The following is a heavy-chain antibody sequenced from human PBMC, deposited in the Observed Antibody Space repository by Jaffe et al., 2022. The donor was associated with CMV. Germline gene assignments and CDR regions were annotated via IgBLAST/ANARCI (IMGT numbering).Heavy chain of an antibody. V-gene: IGHV3-74*01. D-gene: IGHD3-3*01. CDR1: GFTFSSYW. Sequence: EVQLVESGGGLVQPGGSLRLSCAASGFTFSSYWMHWVRQAPGKGLVWVSRINSDGSSTSYADSVKGRFTISRDNAKNTLYLQMNSLRAEDTAVYYCARGRLEKLRFLEWSDLDYWGQGTLVTVSS. CDR3: ARGRLEKLRFLEWSDLDY. CDR2: INSDGSST. J-gene: IGHJ4*02.